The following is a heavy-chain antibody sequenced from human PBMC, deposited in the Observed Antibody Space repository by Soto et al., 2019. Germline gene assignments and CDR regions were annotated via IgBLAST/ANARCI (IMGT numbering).Heavy chain of an antibody. CDR3: TRQQIPGELTAFDI. V-gene: IGHV5-51*01. J-gene: IGHJ3*02. CDR1: GYRFSNFW. Sequence: GESLKISCKGSGYRFSNFWIGWVRQMPGKGLEWMGVIYPGDSDTRYRPSFQGQVTIPVDKSISTAYLHWSSLKASDTAMYYCTRQQIPGELTAFDIWGQGTMVTVSS. CDR2: IYPGDSDT. D-gene: IGHD1-7*01.